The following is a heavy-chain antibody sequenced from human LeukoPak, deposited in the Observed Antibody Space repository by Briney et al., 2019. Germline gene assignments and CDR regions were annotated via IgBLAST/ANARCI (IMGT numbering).Heavy chain of an antibody. Sequence: GGSLRLSCAASGFTFSSYGMHWVRQAPGKGLEWVAVISYDGSNKYYADSVKGRFTISRDNSKNTLYLQMNSLRAEDTAVYYCANLLRWEPYWGQGTLVTVSS. V-gene: IGHV3-30*18. CDR2: ISYDGSNK. CDR1: GFTFSSYG. J-gene: IGHJ4*02. CDR3: ANLLRWEPY. D-gene: IGHD4-23*01.